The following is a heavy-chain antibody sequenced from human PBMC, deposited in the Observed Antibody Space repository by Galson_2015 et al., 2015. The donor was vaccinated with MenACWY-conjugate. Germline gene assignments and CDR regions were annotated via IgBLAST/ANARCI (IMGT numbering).Heavy chain of an antibody. CDR3: ARGGTEIDY. V-gene: IGHV3-48*02. D-gene: IGHD1-14*01. J-gene: IGHJ4*02. Sequence: SLRLSCAASGFTFSSYSMNWVRQAPRKGLEWVSYISKSGGTIYNADSLKGRFTISRDSAKKSLYLQMNSLRDEDTAVYYCARGGTEIDYWGQGTLVTVSS. CDR1: GFTFSSYS. CDR2: ISKSGGTI.